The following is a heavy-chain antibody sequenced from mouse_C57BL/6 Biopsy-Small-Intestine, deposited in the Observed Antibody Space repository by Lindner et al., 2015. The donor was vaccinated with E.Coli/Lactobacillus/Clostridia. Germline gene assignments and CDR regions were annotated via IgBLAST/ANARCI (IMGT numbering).Heavy chain of an antibody. V-gene: IGHV1-19*01. J-gene: IGHJ3*01. Sequence: VQLQESGPVLVKPGASVKMSCKASGYTFTDYYMNWVKQSHGKSLEWIGVINPYNGGTSYNQKFKGKATLTVDKSSSTAYMELNSLTSEDSAVYYCARESKSGSSYAGFAYWGQGTLVTVSA. D-gene: IGHD1-1*01. CDR3: ARESKSGSSYAGFAY. CDR2: INPYNGGT. CDR1: GYTFTDYY.